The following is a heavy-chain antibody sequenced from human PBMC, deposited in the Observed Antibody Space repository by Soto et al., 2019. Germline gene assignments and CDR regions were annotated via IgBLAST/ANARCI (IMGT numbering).Heavy chain of an antibody. CDR3: ARHPGYTVPTVYATHYFDD. J-gene: IGHJ4*02. CDR1: GDSIGTINYY. D-gene: IGHD2-8*01. CDR2: IYYSGST. V-gene: IGHV4-39*01. Sequence: QLQLQESGPGLVKPSETLSVTCSVSGDSIGTINYYWGWLRQPPGKGPEWIGSIYYSGSTHYNPSLRGRVTISVDTSKNQFSLRLISVTAADTAVYYCARHPGYTVPTVYATHYFDDWGQGVLVTVSS.